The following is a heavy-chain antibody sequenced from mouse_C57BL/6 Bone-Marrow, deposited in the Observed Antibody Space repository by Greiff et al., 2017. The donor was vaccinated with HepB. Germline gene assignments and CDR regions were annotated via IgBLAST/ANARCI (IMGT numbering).Heavy chain of an antibody. V-gene: IGHV1-82*01. CDR3: ARTGTGAY. CDR1: GYAFSSSW. D-gene: IGHD4-1*01. CDR2: IYPGDGDT. J-gene: IGHJ3*01. Sequence: VQLQQSGPELVKPGASVKISCKASGYAFSSSWMNWVKQRPGKGLEWIGRIYPGDGDTNYNGKFKGKATLTADKSSSTAYMQLSSLTSEDSAVYFCARTGTGAYWGQGTLVTVSA.